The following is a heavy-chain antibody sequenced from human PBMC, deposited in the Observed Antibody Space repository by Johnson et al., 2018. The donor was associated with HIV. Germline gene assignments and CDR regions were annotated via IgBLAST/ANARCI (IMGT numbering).Heavy chain of an antibody. CDR3: AKVHSGQLVGYAFDI. J-gene: IGHJ3*02. CDR1: GFTFSNYA. CDR2: ISYDGNNK. D-gene: IGHD1-26*01. V-gene: IGHV3-30-3*01. Sequence: QVQLVESGGGVVQPGRSLRLSCAASGFTFSNYAMHWVRQAPGKGLEWVAVISYDGNNKYYADSVKGRFTISRDNAKNSLYLQMNSLRAEDTALYYCAKVHSGQLVGYAFDIWGQGTMVTVSS.